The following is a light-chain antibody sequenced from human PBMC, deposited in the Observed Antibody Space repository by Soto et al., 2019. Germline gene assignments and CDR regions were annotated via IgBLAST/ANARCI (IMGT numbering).Light chain of an antibody. V-gene: IGKV1-5*03. CDR3: QQYNSWYT. CDR1: QSISSL. Sequence: DVQMTQSPSTLSASVGDRVTITCRASQSISSLLAWYQQKPGKAPKLLIYKASSLESGVPSRFSGSGSGTEFTLTISSLQPDDFATYSCQQYNSWYTFGQGTKLEIK. CDR2: KAS. J-gene: IGKJ2*01.